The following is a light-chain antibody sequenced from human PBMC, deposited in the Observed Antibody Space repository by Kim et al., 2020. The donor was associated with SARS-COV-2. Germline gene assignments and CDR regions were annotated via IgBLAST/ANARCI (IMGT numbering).Light chain of an antibody. CDR1: RSNIGAGHD. CDR2: ADS. CDR3: QSYDSSLNAFYV. Sequence: VRNSCAGTRSNIGAGHDVHCYQQLPGSAPKLLIYADSSRPSGVPDRFSGSKSGTSASLAITGLQAEDEADYFCQSYDSSLNAFYVFGTGTKVTVL. V-gene: IGLV1-40*01. J-gene: IGLJ1*01.